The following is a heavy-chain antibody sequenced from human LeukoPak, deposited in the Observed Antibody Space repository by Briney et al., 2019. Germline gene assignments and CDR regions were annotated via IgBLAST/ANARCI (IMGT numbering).Heavy chain of an antibody. CDR3: ARDRPGLRWAYYFDY. CDR1: GFTVSSNY. J-gene: IGHJ4*02. CDR2: IYSGGST. D-gene: IGHD4-23*01. V-gene: IGHV3-53*01. Sequence: QPGGSLRLSCAASGFTVSSNYMSWVRQAPGKGLEWVSVIYSGGSTYYADSVKGRFTISRDNSKNTLYLQMNSLRAEDTAVYYCARDRPGLRWAYYFDYWGQGTLVTVSS.